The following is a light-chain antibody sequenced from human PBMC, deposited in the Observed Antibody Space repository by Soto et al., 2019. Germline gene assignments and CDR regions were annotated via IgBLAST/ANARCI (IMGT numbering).Light chain of an antibody. J-gene: IGLJ2*01. CDR3: AAWDDSLSGVV. CDR2: RNN. Sequence: QSVLTQPPSASGTPGQRVTISCSGSSSNIGSKYVYWYQQLPGTAPKLLIYRNNQRPSGVPDRFSGSKSGTSASLAISGLRSEDEADYYCAAWDDSLSGVVFGGGTKVTFL. V-gene: IGLV1-47*01. CDR1: SSNIGSKY.